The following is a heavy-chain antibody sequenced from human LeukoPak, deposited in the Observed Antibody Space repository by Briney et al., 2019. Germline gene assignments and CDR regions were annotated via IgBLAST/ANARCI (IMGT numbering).Heavy chain of an antibody. CDR2: INPNSGGT. V-gene: IGHV1-2*02. J-gene: IGHJ6*02. CDR1: GYTFTGYY. D-gene: IGHD6-19*01. Sequence: ASVKVSCKASGYTFTGYYMHWVRQAPGQGLEWMGWINPNSGGTNYAQKFQGRVTMTRDTSISTAYMELSRLRSDDTAVYYCARDPRRYSSGWYYYYGMDVWGQGTTVTVSS. CDR3: ARDPRRYSSGWYYYYGMDV.